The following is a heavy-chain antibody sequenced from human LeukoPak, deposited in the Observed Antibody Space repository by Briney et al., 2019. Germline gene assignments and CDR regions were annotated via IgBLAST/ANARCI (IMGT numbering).Heavy chain of an antibody. CDR3: ATRAPRYYYYGMDV. J-gene: IGHJ6*04. CDR1: GYTLTELS. Sequence: GASVKLSCKVSGYTLTELSMHWVRQAPVNGLGWLGGFDPEDGETIYAQKFPGKVTMTEDTSTDTAYTEQSSLRSEDTAVYYCATRAPRYYYYGMDVWGKGTTVTVPS. V-gene: IGHV1-24*01. D-gene: IGHD1-26*01. CDR2: FDPEDGET.